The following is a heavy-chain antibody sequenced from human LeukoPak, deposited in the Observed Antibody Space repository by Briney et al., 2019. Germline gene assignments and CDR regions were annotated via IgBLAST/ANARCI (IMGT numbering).Heavy chain of an antibody. V-gene: IGHV1-69*05. CDR2: IIPIFGTA. J-gene: IGHJ4*02. CDR1: GGTFSSYA. D-gene: IGHD6-19*01. Sequence: GASVKVSCKASGGTFSSYAISWVRQAPGQGLEWMGGIIPIFGTANYAQKFQGRVTITTDGSTSTAYMELSSLRSEDTAVYYCASEYSSGWTLFDYWGRGTLVTVSS. CDR3: ASEYSSGWTLFDY.